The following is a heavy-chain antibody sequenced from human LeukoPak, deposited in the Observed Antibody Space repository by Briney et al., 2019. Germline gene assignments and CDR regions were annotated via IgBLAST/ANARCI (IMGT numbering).Heavy chain of an antibody. CDR2: ISSSSSYI. CDR3: AKVPEVVVAADFDY. D-gene: IGHD2-15*01. J-gene: IGHJ4*02. CDR1: GFTFSSYS. Sequence: GGSLRLSCAASGFTFSSYSMNWVRQAPGKGLEWVSSISSSSSYIYYADSVKGRFTISRDNSKNTLYLQMNSLRAEDTAVYYCAKVPEVVVAADFDYWGQGTLVTVSS. V-gene: IGHV3-21*04.